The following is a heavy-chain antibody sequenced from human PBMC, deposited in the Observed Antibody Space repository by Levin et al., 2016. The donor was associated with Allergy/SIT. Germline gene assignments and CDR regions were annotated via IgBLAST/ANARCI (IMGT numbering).Heavy chain of an antibody. CDR3: AKDYGGYYPDDAFDI. J-gene: IGHJ3*02. CDR2: ITGSGGRT. D-gene: IGHD3-22*01. CDR1: GLTFSNYA. Sequence: GESLKISCAASGLTFSNYAMTWVRQAPGKGLEWVSAITGSGGRTYYADSVKGRFTISRDNSKNTLYLQMNSLRAEDTAVYYCAKDYGGYYPDDAFDIWGQGTMVTVSS. V-gene: IGHV3-23*01.